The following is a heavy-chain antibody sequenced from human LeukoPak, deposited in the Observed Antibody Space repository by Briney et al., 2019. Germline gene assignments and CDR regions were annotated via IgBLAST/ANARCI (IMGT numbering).Heavy chain of an antibody. D-gene: IGHD3-3*01. CDR3: ARVKGSGYRNSIDY. Sequence: GGSLGLSCAASGFTFDDYAMNWVRQAPGKWLEWVSGINWNGGSTYYRDSVKGRFTISRGNAKNSLYLQMNSLRAEDTALYYCARVKGSGYRNSIDYWGQGTLVTVSS. V-gene: IGHV3-20*04. CDR1: GFTFDDYA. CDR2: INWNGGST. J-gene: IGHJ4*02.